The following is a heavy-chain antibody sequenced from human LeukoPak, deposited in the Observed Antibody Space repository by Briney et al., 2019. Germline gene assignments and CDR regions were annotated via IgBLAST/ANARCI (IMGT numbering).Heavy chain of an antibody. CDR1: GGSISSGSYY. J-gene: IGHJ5*02. V-gene: IGHV4-61*02. CDR2: IYTSGST. D-gene: IGHD3-16*02. CDR3: ARLSHWFDP. Sequence: SQTLSLTCTVSGGSISSGSYYWSWIRQPAGKGLEWIGRIYTSGSTNYNLSLKSRVTISVDTSKNQFSLKLSSVTAADTAVYYCARLSHWFDPWGQGTLVTVSS.